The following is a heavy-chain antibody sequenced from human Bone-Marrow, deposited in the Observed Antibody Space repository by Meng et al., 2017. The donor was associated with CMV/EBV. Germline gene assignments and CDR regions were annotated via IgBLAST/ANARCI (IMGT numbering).Heavy chain of an antibody. CDR1: GFTFSSYS. V-gene: IGHV3-21*01. CDR3: ARDGLKGYCSSTSCYCY. CDR2: ISSGSSSYI. J-gene: IGHJ4*02. D-gene: IGHD2-2*01. Sequence: GESLKISCAASGFTFSSYSMKWVRQAPGKGLEWVSSISSGSSSYIYYADSVKGRVTISRDNAKDSLYLQMNSLRAEDTAVYYCARDGLKGYCSSTSCYCYWGQGTLVTVSS.